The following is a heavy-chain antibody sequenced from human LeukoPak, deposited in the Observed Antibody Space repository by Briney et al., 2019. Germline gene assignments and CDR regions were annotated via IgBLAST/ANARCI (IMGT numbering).Heavy chain of an antibody. J-gene: IGHJ3*02. CDR2: INAYGDNT. CDR1: EYTFTGYY. CDR3: ARVRASENAFDI. V-gene: IGHV1-18*04. Sequence: ASVKVSCKASEYTFTGYYIHWVRQAPGQGLEWMGWINAYGDNTNYAQEFQGRVTMTTDTSTSTAYLELRSLRSDDTAVYYCARVRASENAFDIWGQGTMVTVSS.